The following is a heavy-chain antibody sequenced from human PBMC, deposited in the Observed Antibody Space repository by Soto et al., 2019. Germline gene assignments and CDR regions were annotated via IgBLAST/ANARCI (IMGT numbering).Heavy chain of an antibody. Sequence: PGGSLRLSCAASGFTFSSYWMHWVRQAPGKGLVWVSRINSDGSSTSYADSVKGRFTISRDNAKNTLYLQMNSLRAEDTAVYYWAGGRAGPTAIGQWGPGNLVNLPS. CDR3: AGGRAGPTAIGQ. J-gene: IGHJ4*01. CDR1: GFTFSSYW. V-gene: IGHV3-74*01. D-gene: IGHD6-19*01. CDR2: INSDGSST.